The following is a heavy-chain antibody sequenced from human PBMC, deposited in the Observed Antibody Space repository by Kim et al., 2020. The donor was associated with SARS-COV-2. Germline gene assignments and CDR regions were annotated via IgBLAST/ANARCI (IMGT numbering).Heavy chain of an antibody. Sequence: YYADSVKGRFTISRDKSKHTLYPQMASLRPEDTAVYYCAKRSGSYYFFDYWGQGTLVTVSS. D-gene: IGHD1-26*01. J-gene: IGHJ4*02. V-gene: IGHV3-30*02. CDR3: AKRSGSYYFFDY.